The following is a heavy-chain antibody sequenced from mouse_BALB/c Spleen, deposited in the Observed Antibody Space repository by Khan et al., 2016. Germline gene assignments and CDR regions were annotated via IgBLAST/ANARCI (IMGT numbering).Heavy chain of an antibody. CDR2: IWSDGST. CDR1: EFSLTSYG. J-gene: IGHJ4*01. D-gene: IGHD2-3*01. CDR3: ARHDGYYYAMDY. Sequence: QVQLKESGPDLVAPSQSLSITCTVSEFSLTSYGVHWVRQPPGKGLEWLVVIWSDGSTTYNSALKSRLSISKDNSKSQVFLKMNSLQTDDTAMYYCARHDGYYYAMDYWGQGTSVTVSS. V-gene: IGHV2-6-2*01.